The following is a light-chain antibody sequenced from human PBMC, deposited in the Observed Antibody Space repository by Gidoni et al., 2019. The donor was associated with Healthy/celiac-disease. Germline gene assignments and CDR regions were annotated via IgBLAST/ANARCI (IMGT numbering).Light chain of an antibody. CDR2: AAS. V-gene: IGKV1-39*01. CDR1: QSISIY. J-gene: IGKJ2*01. CDR3: QQSYSTPYT. Sequence: DIQMTQSPSSLSASVGDRVTITCRASQSISIYLNWYQQKPGKAPKLLIYAASNLQSGVPSRFSGSGSGTDFTLTISSLQAEDFATYYCQQSYSTPYTFGQGTKLEIK.